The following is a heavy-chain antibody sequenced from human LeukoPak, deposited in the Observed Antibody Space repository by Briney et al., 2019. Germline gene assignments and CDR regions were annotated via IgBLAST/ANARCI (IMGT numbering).Heavy chain of an antibody. CDR1: GFTFSSFA. V-gene: IGHV3-30*04. J-gene: IGHJ4*02. CDR2: ISYDGDNK. CDR3: ATDRSAVSGTLIDY. D-gene: IGHD6-19*01. Sequence: GGSLRLSCAASGFTFSSFALHWVRQAPGKGLEWVAVISYDGDNKYYADSVKGRFTVSRDSSKNTLYLQMNSLRAEDTAVYYCATDRSAVSGTLIDYWGQGTLVTVSS.